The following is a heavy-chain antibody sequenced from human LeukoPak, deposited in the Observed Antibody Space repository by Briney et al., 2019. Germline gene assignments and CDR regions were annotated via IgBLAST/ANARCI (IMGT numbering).Heavy chain of an antibody. CDR1: GGSVSSGSYY. D-gene: IGHD3-9*01. Sequence: SETLSLTCTVSGGSVSSGSYYWSWIRQPPGTGLEWIGYIYYSGSTNYNPSLKSRVTISVDTSKNQFSLKLSSVTAADTAVYYCARAGVDFDSQLYGMDVWGQGTTVTVSS. V-gene: IGHV4-61*01. CDR2: IYYSGST. CDR3: ARAGVDFDSQLYGMDV. J-gene: IGHJ6*02.